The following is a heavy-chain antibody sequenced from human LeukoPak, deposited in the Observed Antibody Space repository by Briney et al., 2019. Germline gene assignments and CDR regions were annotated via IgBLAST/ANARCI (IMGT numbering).Heavy chain of an antibody. V-gene: IGHV3-9*01. CDR3: ASDSSSWYYFDY. Sequence: GGSLRLSCAASGFTFDDYAMHWVRQAPGKGLEWVSGISWNSGSIGYADSVKGRFTISRDNAKNTLYLQMNSLRAEDTAVYYCASDSSSWYYFDYWGQGTLVTASS. J-gene: IGHJ4*02. CDR1: GFTFDDYA. CDR2: ISWNSGSI. D-gene: IGHD6-13*01.